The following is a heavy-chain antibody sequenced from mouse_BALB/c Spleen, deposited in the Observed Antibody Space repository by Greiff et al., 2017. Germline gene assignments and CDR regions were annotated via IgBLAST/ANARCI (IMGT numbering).Heavy chain of an antibody. J-gene: IGHJ4*01. CDR1: GFTFSSYT. Sequence: EVQGVESGGGLVKPGGSLKLSCAASGFTFSSYTMSWVRQTPEKRLEWVATISSGGSYTYYPDSVKGRFTISRDNAKNTLYLQMSSLKSEDTAMYYCTRVWDDYAMDYWGQGTSVTVSS. CDR2: ISSGGSYT. CDR3: TRVWDDYAMDY. D-gene: IGHD4-1*01. V-gene: IGHV5-6-4*01.